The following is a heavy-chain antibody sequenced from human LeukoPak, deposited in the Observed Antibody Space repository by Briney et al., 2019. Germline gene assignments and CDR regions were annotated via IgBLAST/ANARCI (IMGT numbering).Heavy chain of an antibody. CDR3: AKDGGNRGYSFGQGGDFFYYMDV. CDR1: GFSFRTHD. Sequence: GGSLRLSCSASGFSFRTHDMSWVRQAPDRGQEWVALIQYRGSNEYYVDSVKGRFTISRDNSKNTLYLQMNSLKPEDTAVYYCAKDGGNRGYSFGQGGDFFYYMDVWGKGTTVTVSS. V-gene: IGHV3-30*02. D-gene: IGHD5-18*01. CDR2: IQYRGSNE. J-gene: IGHJ6*03.